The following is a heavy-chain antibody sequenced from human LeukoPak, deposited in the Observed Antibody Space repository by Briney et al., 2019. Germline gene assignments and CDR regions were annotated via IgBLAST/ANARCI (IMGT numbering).Heavy chain of an antibody. CDR3: ARMYDSSGYYQYNWFDP. J-gene: IGHJ5*02. D-gene: IGHD3-22*01. CDR1: GGSISSGGYY. CDR2: IYYSGST. V-gene: IGHV4-31*03. Sequence: SQTLSLTCTVSGGSISSGGYYWSWIRQHPGKGLEWIGYIYYSGSTYYNPSLKSRVTISVDTSKNQFSLKLSSVTAADTAVYYCARMYDSSGYYQYNWFDPWGQGTLATVSS.